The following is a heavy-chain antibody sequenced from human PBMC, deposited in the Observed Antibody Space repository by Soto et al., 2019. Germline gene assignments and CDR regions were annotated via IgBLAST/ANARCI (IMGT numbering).Heavy chain of an antibody. J-gene: IGHJ6*02. D-gene: IGHD3-22*01. CDR2: IYPGDSDT. CDR3: ARVDYYDSSGYYSLLDV. Sequence: RGESLKISCKGSGYNFTNYWIGWVRQMPGKGLEWMGIIYPGDSDTRYSPSFQGQVTISADKSISTAYLQWSSLKASDTAMYYCARVDYYDSSGYYSLLDVWGQGTTVTVS. CDR1: GYNFTNYW. V-gene: IGHV5-51*01.